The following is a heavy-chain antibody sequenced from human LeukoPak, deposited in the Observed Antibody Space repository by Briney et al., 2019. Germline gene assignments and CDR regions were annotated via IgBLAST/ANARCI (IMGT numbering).Heavy chain of an antibody. CDR3: ARHYYDFWSGWYV. Sequence: SETLSLTCAVYGGSFRTYYWSWIRQPPGKGLEWIGEINESGSTNYIPSLKSRINMSVDTSKKQFSLKLSSVTAADTAVYYCARHYYDFWSGWYVWGKGTTVTVSS. D-gene: IGHD3-3*01. V-gene: IGHV4-34*01. CDR2: INESGST. J-gene: IGHJ6*04. CDR1: GGSFRTYY.